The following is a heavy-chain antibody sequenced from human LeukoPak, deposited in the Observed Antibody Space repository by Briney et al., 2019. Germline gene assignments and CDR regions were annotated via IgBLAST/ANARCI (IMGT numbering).Heavy chain of an antibody. Sequence: PGGSLRLSCAASGFTLSSYWMSWVRQAPGKGLEWVANIKQDGSEKYYVDSVKGRFTISRDNAKNSLYLQMNSLRAEDTAVYYCARISGGRYSSSWYGWSSDYYYYYMDVWGKGTTVTVSS. V-gene: IGHV3-7*01. CDR3: ARISGGRYSSSWYGWSSDYYYYYMDV. CDR2: IKQDGSEK. J-gene: IGHJ6*03. CDR1: GFTLSSYW. D-gene: IGHD6-13*01.